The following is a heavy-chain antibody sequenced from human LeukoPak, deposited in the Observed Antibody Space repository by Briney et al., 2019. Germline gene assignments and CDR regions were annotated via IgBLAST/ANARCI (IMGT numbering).Heavy chain of an antibody. CDR3: ARVSCSSTSCPRRDALDV. CDR1: GGSISYYY. CDR2: IYYSGST. D-gene: IGHD2-2*01. Sequence: SETLSLTCTVPGGSISYYYWNWIRQPPGKGLEWIGYIYYSGSTNYNPSLKSRVTISVDTSKNQFSLNLTSVTTADTAVYYCARVSCSSTSCPRRDALDVWGQGTMVTVSS. J-gene: IGHJ3*01. V-gene: IGHV4-59*01.